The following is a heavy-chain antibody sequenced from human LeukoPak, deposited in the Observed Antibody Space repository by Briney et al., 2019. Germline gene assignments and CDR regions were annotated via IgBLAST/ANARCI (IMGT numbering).Heavy chain of an antibody. CDR2: IKSKTDGGTT. Sequence: PGGSLRLSCAASGFTFSNAWMSWVRQAPGKGLEWVGRIKSKTDGGTTDYAAPGKGRFTISRDDSKNTLYLQMSSLKTEDTAVYYCTTEVRTVTTQRADYWGQGTLVTVSS. CDR1: GFTFSNAW. J-gene: IGHJ4*02. D-gene: IGHD4-17*01. V-gene: IGHV3-15*01. CDR3: TTEVRTVTTQRADY.